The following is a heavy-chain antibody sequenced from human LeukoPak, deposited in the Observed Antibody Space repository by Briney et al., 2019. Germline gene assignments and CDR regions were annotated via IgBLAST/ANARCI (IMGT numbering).Heavy chain of an antibody. D-gene: IGHD3-16*01. CDR3: AKDLGEEWHRWTDAFDI. J-gene: IGHJ3*02. Sequence: ASVKVSWKASGYTFTNYGVTWVRQAPGQGLEWMGWISGYNGYTNYAQRLQGRVTMTTDTSTNTAYMELRGLTSDDTAVYYCAKDLGEEWHRWTDAFDIWGQGQWSPSHQ. CDR1: GYTFTNYG. V-gene: IGHV1-18*01. CDR2: ISGYNGYT.